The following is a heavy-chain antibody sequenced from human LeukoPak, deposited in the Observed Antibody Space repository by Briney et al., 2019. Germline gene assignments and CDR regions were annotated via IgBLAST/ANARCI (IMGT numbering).Heavy chain of an antibody. J-gene: IGHJ6*04. Sequence: PGGSLRLSCAASGFTFSSYAMSWVRQAPGKGLEWVSAISGSGGNTYYADSVKGRVTMSRDNSKNTLYLQMNSLRAEDTAVYYCAELGVTMIGGVWGKGTTVTISS. CDR3: AELGVTMIGGV. V-gene: IGHV3-23*01. D-gene: IGHD3-10*02. CDR1: GFTFSSYA. CDR2: ISGSGGNT.